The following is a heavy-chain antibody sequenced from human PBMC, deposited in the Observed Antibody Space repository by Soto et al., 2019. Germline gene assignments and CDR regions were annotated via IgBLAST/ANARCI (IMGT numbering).Heavy chain of an antibody. D-gene: IGHD3-10*01. J-gene: IGHJ4*02. CDR1: GFTFNNYA. CDR2: LSGGGETT. Sequence: EVQLLESGGGLLQPGGSLRLSCAASGFTFNNYAMTWVRQAPGKGLEWVSALSGGGETTSYADSVKGRFTVSRDGSKNTMYLQMSRLRAEDPALYYCAKGRGGSGSLTPRVDFWGQGTLVTVSS. V-gene: IGHV3-23*01. CDR3: AKGRGGSGSLTPRVDF.